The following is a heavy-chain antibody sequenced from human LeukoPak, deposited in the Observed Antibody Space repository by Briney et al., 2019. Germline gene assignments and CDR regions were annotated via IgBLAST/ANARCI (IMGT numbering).Heavy chain of an antibody. Sequence: GGSLRLXCAASGFTFSSYWMHWVRQAPGKGLVWVSRINSDGSSTSYADSVKGRFTISRDNAKNTLYLQMNSLRAEDTAVYYCARGAFEYSSSDYYMDVWGKGTTVTVSS. CDR1: GFTFSSYW. D-gene: IGHD6-6*01. CDR3: ARGAFEYSSSDYYMDV. CDR2: INSDGSST. V-gene: IGHV3-74*01. J-gene: IGHJ6*03.